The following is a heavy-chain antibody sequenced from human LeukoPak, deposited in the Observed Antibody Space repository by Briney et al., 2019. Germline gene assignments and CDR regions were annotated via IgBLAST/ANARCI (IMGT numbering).Heavy chain of an antibody. CDR3: AKVEQQLVMEYSFDY. J-gene: IGHJ4*02. CDR2: ISGSGGST. Sequence: GGSLRLSCAASGFTFSSYAMSWVRQAPGKGLEWVSAISGSGGSTYYADSVKGRFTISRDNSKNTLYLQLNSLGAEDTAVYYCAKVEQQLVMEYSFDYWGQGTLVTVSS. CDR1: GFTFSSYA. V-gene: IGHV3-23*01. D-gene: IGHD6-13*01.